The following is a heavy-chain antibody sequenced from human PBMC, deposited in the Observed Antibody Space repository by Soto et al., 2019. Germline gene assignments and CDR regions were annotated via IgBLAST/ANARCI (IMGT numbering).Heavy chain of an antibody. D-gene: IGHD3-22*01. CDR2: IIPMFGTA. CDR1: GGTFSRYA. Sequence: QVQLVQSGAEVKKPGSSVKVSCKASGGTFSRYAINWVRQAPGQGLEWMGGIIPMFGTANYAQKFQGRVTITADESTNTGYMELRSLISEDTGVYYCARDGTLYDSSGYYYLYWGQGTLVTVSS. J-gene: IGHJ4*02. V-gene: IGHV1-69*01. CDR3: ARDGTLYDSSGYYYLY.